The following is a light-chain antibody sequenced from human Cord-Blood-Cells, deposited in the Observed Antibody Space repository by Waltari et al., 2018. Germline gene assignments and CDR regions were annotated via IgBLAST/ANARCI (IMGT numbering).Light chain of an antibody. CDR3: QQYNNWTYP. V-gene: IGKV3-15*01. J-gene: IGKJ2*01. Sequence: IVMTQSPATLSVSPRESATLSCGASQSVSSNLAWYQQKAGQAPRLLIYGASTRATSIPARLSGSGSETEFTLTISSLQSEDFAVYYSQQYNNWTYPFGQGTKLEIK. CDR1: QSVSSN. CDR2: GAS.